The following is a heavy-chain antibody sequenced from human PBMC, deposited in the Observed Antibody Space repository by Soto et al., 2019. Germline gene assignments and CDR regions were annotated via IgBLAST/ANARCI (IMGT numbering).Heavy chain of an antibody. CDR1: GYTFSNYA. Sequence: QVQLVQSGAEVKKPGASVKVSCKASGYTFSNYALHWVRQAPGQRLEWMGWLNAGNGNTKYSQKFQGRVTITRDTSARTASMELSSLRSEDTAVYYCARVGAAAGPYYFDYWGQGTLVTVSS. D-gene: IGHD6-13*01. J-gene: IGHJ4*02. V-gene: IGHV1-3*01. CDR3: ARVGAAAGPYYFDY. CDR2: LNAGNGNT.